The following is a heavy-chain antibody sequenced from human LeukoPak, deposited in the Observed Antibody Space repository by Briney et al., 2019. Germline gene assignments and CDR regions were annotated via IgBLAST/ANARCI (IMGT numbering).Heavy chain of an antibody. CDR1: GDSISCKTYS. D-gene: IGHD6-19*01. CDR2: MYYSENT. V-gene: IGHV4-39*01. CDR3: VRYRSGSNRFDY. Sequence: SETLSLTCTVSGDSISCKTYSWGWVRQPPGKGLEWIGYMYYSENTYYNPSLKSRVTTSVDTSRIQFSLKLSSVTAADTAVYYCVRYRSGSNRFDYWGQGTLVTVSS. J-gene: IGHJ4*02.